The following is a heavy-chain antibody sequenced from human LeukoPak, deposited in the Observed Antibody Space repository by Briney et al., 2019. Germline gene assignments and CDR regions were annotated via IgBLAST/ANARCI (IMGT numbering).Heavy chain of an antibody. Sequence: GGSLRLSCEASGFTFSSYLMHWVRQAPGKGLVWVSRITPDGSSTGYADSVKGRFTISRDNAKNTLYLQMNSLRAEDTAVYHCVRVGVATFYYWGQGTLVTVSS. CDR1: GFTFSSYL. J-gene: IGHJ4*02. D-gene: IGHD5-12*01. V-gene: IGHV3-74*01. CDR3: VRVGVATFYY. CDR2: ITPDGSST.